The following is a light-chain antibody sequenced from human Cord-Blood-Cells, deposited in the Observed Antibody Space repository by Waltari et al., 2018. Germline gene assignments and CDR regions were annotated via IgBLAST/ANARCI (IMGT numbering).Light chain of an antibody. CDR1: SSDVGGYNY. V-gene: IGLV2-14*01. Sequence: QSALTQPASVSGSPGQSITISCTGTSSDVGGYNYVYWYQQHPGKAPKLMIYDGSHRPSGVSNRFSGSKSGNTASLTISGLQAEDEADYYCSSYTSSSTLVFGTGTKVTVL. CDR3: SSYTSSSTLV. CDR2: DGS. J-gene: IGLJ1*01.